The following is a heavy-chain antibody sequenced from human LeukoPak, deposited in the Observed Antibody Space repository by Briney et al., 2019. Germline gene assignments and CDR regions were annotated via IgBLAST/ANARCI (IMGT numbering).Heavy chain of an antibody. Sequence: SETLSLTCAVYGGSFSGYYWSWIRQPPGKGLEWIGEINHSGSTTYNASLKNRVTISPDTPKNQFSLKLSSVTAADTALYYCASGRSTGYFDWSPPLYYYYGMDVWGQGTTVTVSS. J-gene: IGHJ6*02. V-gene: IGHV4-34*01. CDR3: ASGRSTGYFDWSPPLYYYYGMDV. D-gene: IGHD3-9*01. CDR1: GGSFSGYY. CDR2: INHSGST.